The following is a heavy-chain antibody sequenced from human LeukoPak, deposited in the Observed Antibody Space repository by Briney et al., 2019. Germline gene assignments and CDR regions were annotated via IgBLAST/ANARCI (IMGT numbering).Heavy chain of an antibody. CDR2: IYYSGST. J-gene: IGHJ4*02. CDR1: GDSISSSSYD. CDR3: ARVGTTVTDYFDY. Sequence: TAETLALTCSVWGDSISSSSYDGGWSRQPRGRGVGWIGSIYYSGSTYYNPSLKSRVTISVDTSKNQFSLKLSSVTAADTVVYYCARVGTTVTDYFDYWGQGTLVTVSS. D-gene: IGHD4-17*01. V-gene: IGHV4-39*01.